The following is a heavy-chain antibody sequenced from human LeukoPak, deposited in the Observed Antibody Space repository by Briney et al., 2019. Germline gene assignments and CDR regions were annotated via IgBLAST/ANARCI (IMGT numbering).Heavy chain of an antibody. CDR2: INHSGDT. D-gene: IGHD2/OR15-2a*01. CDR3: VRGRVKGKY. Sequence: SETLSLTCAAYGGSFSGCYWTWIRQPPGKGLEWIGEINHSGDTHYNPSLKSRVTISVDTSKNQFSLKLSSVTAADTAVYYCVRGRVKGKYWGQGTLVTVSS. J-gene: IGHJ4*02. V-gene: IGHV4-34*01. CDR1: GGSFSGCY.